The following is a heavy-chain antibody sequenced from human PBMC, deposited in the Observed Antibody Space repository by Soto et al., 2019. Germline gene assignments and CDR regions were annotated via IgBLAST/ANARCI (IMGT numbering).Heavy chain of an antibody. J-gene: IGHJ6*03. V-gene: IGHV4-34*01. CDR3: ARGLDNWNYGKGYMDV. D-gene: IGHD1-7*01. CDR1: GGSFSGYY. CDR2: INHSGST. Sequence: PSETLSLTCAVYGGSFSGYYWSWIRQPPGKGLEWIGEINHSGSTNYNPSLKSRVTISVDTSKNQFSLKLSSVTAADTAVYYCARGLDNWNYGKGYMDVWGKGTTVTVSS.